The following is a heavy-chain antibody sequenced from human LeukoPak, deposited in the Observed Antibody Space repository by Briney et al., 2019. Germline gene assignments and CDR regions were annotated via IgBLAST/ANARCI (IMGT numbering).Heavy chain of an antibody. CDR2: ISWNSGSI. D-gene: IGHD3-10*01. Sequence: PGGSLRLSCAASGSTFDDYAMHWVRQAPGKGLEWVSGISWNSGSIGYADSVKGRFTISRDNAKNSLYLQMNSLRAEDTALYYCAKDALGETTFAEVGYYFDYWGQGTLVTVSS. J-gene: IGHJ4*02. V-gene: IGHV3-9*01. CDR1: GSTFDDYA. CDR3: AKDALGETTFAEVGYYFDY.